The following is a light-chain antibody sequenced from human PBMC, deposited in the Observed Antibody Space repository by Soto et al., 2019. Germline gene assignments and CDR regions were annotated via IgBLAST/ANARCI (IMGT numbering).Light chain of an antibody. V-gene: IGKV1-5*03. CDR1: QSISSW. CDR2: KAS. CDR3: QQYSSFPRT. Sequence: DIQMTQSPSTLSASVGDRVTITCRASQSISSWLAWYQQIPGKARKLLIYKASSLESGVPSRFSGSGSGTEFTLTISSLQPDDFATYYCQQYSSFPRTFGQGTKVEIK. J-gene: IGKJ1*01.